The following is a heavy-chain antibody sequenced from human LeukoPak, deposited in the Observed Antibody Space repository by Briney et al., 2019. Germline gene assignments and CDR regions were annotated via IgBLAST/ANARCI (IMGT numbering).Heavy chain of an antibody. CDR3: AKDRDYDFWSGYLDY. CDR1: GFTFSSYG. Sequence: GGSLRLSCAASGFTFSSYGMHWVRQAPGKGLEWVAVIWYDGSNKYYADSVKGRFTISRDNSKNTLYLQMNSLRAGDTAVYYCAKDRDYDFWSGYLDYWGQGTLVTVSS. CDR2: IWYDGSNK. J-gene: IGHJ4*02. D-gene: IGHD3-3*01. V-gene: IGHV3-33*06.